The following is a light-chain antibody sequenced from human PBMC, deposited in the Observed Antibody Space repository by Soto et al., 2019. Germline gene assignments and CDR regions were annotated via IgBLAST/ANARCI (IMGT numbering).Light chain of an antibody. CDR2: GAS. J-gene: IGKJ4*01. CDR3: QQYNDWPLT. V-gene: IGKV3-15*01. CDR1: PSVSSN. Sequence: IVMPQSPVTLSVSPGERAPLSCRASPSVSSNFAWYQKKPGQAPRLLIDGASIRATGIPARFSGSGSGTEFTLTISSLQSEDFAVYYCQQYNDWPLTFGGGTKVEIK.